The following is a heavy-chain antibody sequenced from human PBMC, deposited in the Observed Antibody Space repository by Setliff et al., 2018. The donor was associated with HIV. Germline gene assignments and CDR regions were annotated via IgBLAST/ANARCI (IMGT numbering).Heavy chain of an antibody. CDR3: ASKGGSGNYPDSDAFDI. J-gene: IGHJ3*02. V-gene: IGHV1-46*01. D-gene: IGHD3-10*01. CDR2: INPSGDIT. CDR1: GNTFSSHY. Sequence: ASVKVSCKASGNTFSSHYMHWVRQAPGKGLEWMGLINPSGDITSYAEKFQGRVTMTRDTSTSTVYMELGSLRSEDTAIYYCASKGGSGNYPDSDAFDIWGQGTLVTVSS.